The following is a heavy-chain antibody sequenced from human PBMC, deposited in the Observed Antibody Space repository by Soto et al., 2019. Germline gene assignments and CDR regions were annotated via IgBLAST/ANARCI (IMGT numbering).Heavy chain of an antibody. D-gene: IGHD3-22*01. Sequence: SETLSLTCTVSGGSISSGDYYWSWIRQHPGKGLEWIGYILYRGSTHYSSSLKSRATMSIDTSKNQSHLKLTSVTAADTAVYYCAKLSSIDSSGYYLDYWGQGPLVTVS. CDR2: ILYRGST. CDR3: AKLSSIDSSGYYLDY. V-gene: IGHV4-31*02. J-gene: IGHJ4*02. CDR1: GGSISSGDYY.